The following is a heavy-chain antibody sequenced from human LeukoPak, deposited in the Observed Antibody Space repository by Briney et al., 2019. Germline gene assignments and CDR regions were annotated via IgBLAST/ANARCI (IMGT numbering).Heavy chain of an antibody. CDR2: INHSGST. J-gene: IGHJ4*02. Sequence: KPSETLSLTCAVYGGSFSGYYWSWIRQPPGKGLEWIGEINHSGSTNYNPSLKSRVTISVDTSKNQFSLKLSSVTAADTAVYYCARGLGYYYDTHFDYWGQGTLVTVSS. CDR1: GGSFSGYY. V-gene: IGHV4-34*01. D-gene: IGHD3-22*01. CDR3: ARGLGYYYDTHFDY.